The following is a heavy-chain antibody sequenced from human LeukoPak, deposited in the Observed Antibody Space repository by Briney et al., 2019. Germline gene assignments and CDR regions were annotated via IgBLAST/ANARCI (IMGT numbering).Heavy chain of an antibody. Sequence: SETLSLTCTVSGGSISSSTYSWGWIRQPPGKGLEWIGSIYYSGSTYYNPSLKSRVTISVDTSKNQFSLKLSSVTAADTAVYYCARTGYLGIDYWGQGTLVTVSS. J-gene: IGHJ4*02. V-gene: IGHV4-39*01. D-gene: IGHD1-26*01. CDR2: IYYSGST. CDR1: GGSISSSTYS. CDR3: ARTGYLGIDY.